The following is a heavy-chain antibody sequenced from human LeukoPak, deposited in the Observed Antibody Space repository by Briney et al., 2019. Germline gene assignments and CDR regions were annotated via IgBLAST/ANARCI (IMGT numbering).Heavy chain of an antibody. CDR3: AIAVAGTQADY. Sequence: RPGGSLRLSCAASGFTFDDYGMSWVRQAPGKGLELVSGINWNGGSTGYADSVKGRFTISRDNAKNSLYLQMNSLRAEDTAVYYCAIAVAGTQADYWGQGTLVTVSS. J-gene: IGHJ4*02. CDR2: INWNGGST. D-gene: IGHD6-19*01. V-gene: IGHV3-20*04. CDR1: GFTFDDYG.